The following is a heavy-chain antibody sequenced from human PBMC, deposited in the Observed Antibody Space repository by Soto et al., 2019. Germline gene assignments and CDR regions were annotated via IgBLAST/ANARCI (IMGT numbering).Heavy chain of an antibody. Sequence: QVQLVQSGAEVKKPGASVKVSCKASGYTFTSYDINWVRQATGQGLEWMGWMNPNSGNTGYAQKFQGRVTMTRNTSISTAYMELSSLRSEDTAVYYCARLAYCGCDCPEPFDYWGQGTLVTVSS. CDR2: MNPNSGNT. J-gene: IGHJ4*02. CDR3: ARLAYCGCDCPEPFDY. V-gene: IGHV1-8*01. D-gene: IGHD2-21*02. CDR1: GYTFTSYD.